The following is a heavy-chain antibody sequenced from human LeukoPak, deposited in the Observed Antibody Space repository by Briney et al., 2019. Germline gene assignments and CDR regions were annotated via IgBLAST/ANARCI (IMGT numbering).Heavy chain of an antibody. Sequence: GGSLRLSCAASGFTFSSYSMSWVRQAPGKGLEWISYISGTGSIIYYADSVKGRLTISRDNDKNSLYLLMDSLRDEDTSVYYCARDYQWSFDYWGQGTLVTVSS. CDR2: ISGTGSII. D-gene: IGHD3-3*01. CDR1: GFTFSSYS. J-gene: IGHJ4*02. V-gene: IGHV3-48*02. CDR3: ARDYQWSFDY.